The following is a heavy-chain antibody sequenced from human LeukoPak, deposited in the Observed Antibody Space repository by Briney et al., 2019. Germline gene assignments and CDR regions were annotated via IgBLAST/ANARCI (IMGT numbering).Heavy chain of an antibody. CDR3: AKDLMRDRWFGES. Sequence: GGSLRLSCAASGFTFSYYGMHWVRQAPGKGLEWVAFIRYDGNDKFYADSVKGRFSISRDTSRNTLYLQMNSLRTEDTAVYYCAKDLMRDRWFGESWGQGTLVTVSS. D-gene: IGHD3-10*01. CDR1: GFTFSYYG. V-gene: IGHV3-30*02. J-gene: IGHJ5*02. CDR2: IRYDGNDK.